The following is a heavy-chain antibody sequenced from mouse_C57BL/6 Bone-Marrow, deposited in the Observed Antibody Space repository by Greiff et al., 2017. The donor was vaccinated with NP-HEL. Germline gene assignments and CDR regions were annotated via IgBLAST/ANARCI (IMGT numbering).Heavy chain of an antibody. D-gene: IGHD1-1*01. Sequence: EVQVVESGGGLVKPGGSLKLSCAASGFTFSDYGMHWVRQAPEKGLEWVAYISSGSSTIYYADTVKGRFTISRDNAKNTLFLQMTSLRSEDTAMYYCATFITTVAYFDYWGQGTTLTVSS. J-gene: IGHJ2*01. CDR3: ATFITTVAYFDY. V-gene: IGHV5-17*01. CDR1: GFTFSDYG. CDR2: ISSGSSTI.